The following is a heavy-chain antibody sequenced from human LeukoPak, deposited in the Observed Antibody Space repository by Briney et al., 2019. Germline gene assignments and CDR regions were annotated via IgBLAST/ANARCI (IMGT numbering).Heavy chain of an antibody. D-gene: IGHD3-22*01. CDR1: GYTFTSYD. CDR3: ARGSPPSSGYYSYYYYGMDV. CDR2: MNPNSGNT. Sequence: ASVKVSCKASGYTFTSYDINWVRQATGQGLEWMGWMNPNSGNTGYAQKFQGRVTMTRNTSISTAYMELSSLRSEDTAVYYCARGSPPSSGYYSYYYYGMDVWGQGTTATVSS. J-gene: IGHJ6*02. V-gene: IGHV1-8*01.